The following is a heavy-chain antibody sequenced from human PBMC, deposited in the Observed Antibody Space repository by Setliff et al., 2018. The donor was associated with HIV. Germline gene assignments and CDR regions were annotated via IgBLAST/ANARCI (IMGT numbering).Heavy chain of an antibody. J-gene: IGHJ4*02. CDR1: GLTDTYNY. CDR3: ARDPYWAEGFFDY. V-gene: IGHV3-53*01. D-gene: IGHD2-15*01. Sequence: GGSLRLSCAASGLTDTYNYMSWVRQAPGKGLEWVSTIANGINTYYADSVRGRFTISRDNSKNSLFLQMDSLRGEDTAVYYCARDPYWAEGFFDYWGPGTVVTVSS. CDR2: IANGINT.